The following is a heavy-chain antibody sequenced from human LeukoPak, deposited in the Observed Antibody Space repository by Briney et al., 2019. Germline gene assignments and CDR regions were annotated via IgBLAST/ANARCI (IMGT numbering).Heavy chain of an antibody. D-gene: IGHD5-24*01. CDR3: ARGGDGVFDY. V-gene: IGHV4-61*02. CDR2: IYTSGST. CDR1: GGSISSDNYY. Sequence: SETLSLTCTVSGGSISSDNYYYSWIRQPAGKGLEWIGRIYTSGSTNYNPSLKSRVTISVDTSKNQLSLKLTSVTAADTAVYYCARGGDGVFDYWGQGTLVTVSS. J-gene: IGHJ4*02.